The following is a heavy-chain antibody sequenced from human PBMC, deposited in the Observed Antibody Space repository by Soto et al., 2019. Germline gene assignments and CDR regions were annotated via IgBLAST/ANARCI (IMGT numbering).Heavy chain of an antibody. Sequence: SETLSLTCTVSGGSISNYYWSWIRQPAGRGLEWIGRIYSSGSTNYNPSLEGRVTMSVQTSKRQFSLKVRSVTAADTAVYYCAREEDAFFYYGLDVWGQGITVTVSS. CDR3: AREEDAFFYYGLDV. V-gene: IGHV4-4*07. CDR1: GGSISNYY. CDR2: IYSSGST. J-gene: IGHJ6*02.